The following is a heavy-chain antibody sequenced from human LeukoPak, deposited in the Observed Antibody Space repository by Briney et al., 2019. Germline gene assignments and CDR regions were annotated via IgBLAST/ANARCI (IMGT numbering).Heavy chain of an antibody. CDR3: ARVLIAVADHYYGMDV. J-gene: IGHJ6*02. CDR2: ISYDGSNK. CDR1: GFTFSSYA. V-gene: IGHV3-30*04. Sequence: GGSLRLSCAASGFTFSSYAMHWVRQAPGKGLEWVAVISYDGSNKYYADSVKGRFTISRDNSKNTLYLQMNSLRAEDTAVYYRARVLIAVADHYYGMDVWGQGTTVTVSS. D-gene: IGHD6-19*01.